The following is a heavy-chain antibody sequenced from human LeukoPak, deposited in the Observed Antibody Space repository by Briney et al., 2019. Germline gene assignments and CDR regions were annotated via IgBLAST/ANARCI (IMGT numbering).Heavy chain of an antibody. D-gene: IGHD3-9*01. CDR2: IYYSGST. CDR1: GGSISSYY. J-gene: IGHJ5*02. V-gene: IGHV4-59*01. CDR3: ARDGGRYFGPRGGLDP. Sequence: SETLSLTCTVSGGSISSYYWSWIRQPPGKGLEWIGYIYYSGSTNYNPSLKSRVTISVDTSKNQFSLKLSSVTAADTAVYYCARDGGRYFGPRGGLDPWGQGTLVTVSS.